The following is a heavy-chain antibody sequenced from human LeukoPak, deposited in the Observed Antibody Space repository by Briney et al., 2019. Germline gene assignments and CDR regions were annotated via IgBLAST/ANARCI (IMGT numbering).Heavy chain of an antibody. V-gene: IGHV1-2*02. D-gene: IGHD3-16*02. J-gene: IGHJ4*02. CDR1: GYTFTGYY. Sequence: ASVKVSCKASGYTFTGYYMHWVRQAPGQGLEWVGWINPNSGGTNYAQKFQGRVTMTRDTSISTAYMELSRLRSDDTAVYYCARVGGSYDYVWGSYLDYWGQGTLVTVSS. CDR2: INPNSGGT. CDR3: ARVGGSYDYVWGSYLDY.